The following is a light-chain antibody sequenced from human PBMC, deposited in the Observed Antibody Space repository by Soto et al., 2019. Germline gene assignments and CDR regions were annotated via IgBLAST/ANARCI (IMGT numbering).Light chain of an antibody. CDR2: DGT. V-gene: IGLV3-21*02. CDR1: NIGSKS. CDR3: QVWDDTSDHVV. Sequence: SYELTQPPSVSGAPGQTARITCGGNNIGSKSVHWYQQKPGQAPVLVVYDGTDRASGIPERFSGSNSGNTATLTISGVEAGDEADYYCQVWDDTSDHVVFGGGTKLTVL. J-gene: IGLJ2*01.